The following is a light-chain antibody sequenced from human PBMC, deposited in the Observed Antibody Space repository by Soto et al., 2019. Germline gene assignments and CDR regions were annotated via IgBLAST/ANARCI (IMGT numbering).Light chain of an antibody. CDR3: SSYTSNNTWV. J-gene: IGLJ3*02. CDR2: EVR. CDR1: SSEVGSYNR. V-gene: IGLV2-18*02. Sequence: QSALTQPPSVSGSPGQSVTISCTGTSSEVGSYNRVSWYQQPPGTAPKLMIYEVRNLPSGVPDRFSGSKSGNMVSLTISGLQAEDEADYYCSSYTSNNTWVFGGGTKVTVL.